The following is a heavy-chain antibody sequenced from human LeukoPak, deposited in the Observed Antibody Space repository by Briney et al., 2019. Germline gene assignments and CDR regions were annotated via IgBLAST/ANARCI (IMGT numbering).Heavy chain of an antibody. CDR2: ISSSGSTI. CDR1: GFTFSSYE. J-gene: IGHJ4*02. V-gene: IGHV3-48*03. D-gene: IGHD6-13*01. Sequence: GGSLRLSCAASGFTFSSYEMNWVRQAPGKGLEWVSYISSSGSTIYYADSVKGRFTISRDNSKNTLYLQMNSLRAEDTAVYYCARAPGIAAAGTLPGGFWGQGTLVTVSS. CDR3: ARAPGIAAAGTLPGGF.